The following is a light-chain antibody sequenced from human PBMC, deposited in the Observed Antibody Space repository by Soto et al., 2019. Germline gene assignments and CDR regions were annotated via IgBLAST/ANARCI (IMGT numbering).Light chain of an antibody. CDR3: MQALQTPPT. V-gene: IGKV2-28*01. CDR1: QSLLHSNGYNY. Sequence: IVMTQSPLSLPATPGEPASISCRSSQSLLHSNGYNYLDWYLQKPGQSPQLLIYLGSNRASGVPDRFSGSGSGTDFTLKISRVEAEDVGVYYCMQALQTPPTFGQGTKVDSK. J-gene: IGKJ1*01. CDR2: LGS.